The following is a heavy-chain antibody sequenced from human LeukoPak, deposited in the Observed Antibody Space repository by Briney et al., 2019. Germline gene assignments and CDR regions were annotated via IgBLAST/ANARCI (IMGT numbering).Heavy chain of an antibody. CDR1: GGSVSSGDYY. CDR2: IYYSGST. J-gene: IGHJ4*02. D-gene: IGHD2-2*01. Sequence: SETLSLTCTVSGGSVSSGDYYWSWIRQPPGKGLEWIGYIYYSGSTNYNPSLKSRVTISVDTSKNQFSLKLSSVTAADTAVYYCARVGFCSSTSCYPLDYWGQGTLVTVSS. CDR3: ARVGFCSSTSCYPLDY. V-gene: IGHV4-61*08.